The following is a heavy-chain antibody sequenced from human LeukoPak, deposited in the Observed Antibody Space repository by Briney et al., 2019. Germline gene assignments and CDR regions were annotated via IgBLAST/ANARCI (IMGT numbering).Heavy chain of an antibody. CDR2: IGYCRSNK. J-gene: IGHJ4*02. Sequence: GGSLRLSCGASGFTLSSYGMHCVRQAPGRGLEGVAIIGYCRSNKYYADSVKGRFTISRDNSKNTLYLQMNSLRAEDTAVYYCAKDRVGSVYAFDYWGQGTLVTVSS. CDR3: AKDRVGSVYAFDY. V-gene: IGHV3-30*02. CDR1: GFTLSSYG. D-gene: IGHD3-22*01.